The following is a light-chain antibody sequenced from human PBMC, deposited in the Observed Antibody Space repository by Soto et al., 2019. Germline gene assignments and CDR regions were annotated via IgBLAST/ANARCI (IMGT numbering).Light chain of an antibody. V-gene: IGKV2-28*01. CDR3: MQALDNPIT. J-gene: IGKJ5*01. CDR2: LGS. CDR1: QSLLHSSGYNH. Sequence: DIVMTQSPLSLPVTPGEPASISCRSSQSLLHSSGYNHLDWYVQKPGQSPQLLIYLGSNRASGVPDRFSGSGSGTDFTLKISRVEAEDVGVYHCMQALDNPITFGQGTRLEIK.